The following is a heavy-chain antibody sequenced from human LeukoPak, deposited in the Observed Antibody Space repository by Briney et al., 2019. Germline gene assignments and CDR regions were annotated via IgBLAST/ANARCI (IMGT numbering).Heavy chain of an antibody. Sequence: GASVKVSCKASGYTFSGTGWYLYWLRQAPGQGLECMGWIYPNNGATGYAQKFQGRVAMTRGTSISTAYMELSRLRPDDTAVYYCARDGPAQMVDYWGQGTLVTVSS. D-gene: IGHD5-24*01. CDR2: IYPNNGAT. CDR1: GYTFSGTGWY. CDR3: ARDGPAQMVDY. V-gene: IGHV1-2*02. J-gene: IGHJ4*02.